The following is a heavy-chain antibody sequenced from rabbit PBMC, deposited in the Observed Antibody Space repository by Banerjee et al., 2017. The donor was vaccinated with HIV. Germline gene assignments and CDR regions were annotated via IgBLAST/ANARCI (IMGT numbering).Heavy chain of an antibody. D-gene: IGHD4-2*01. V-gene: IGHV1S39*01. CDR1: GFDFSSYA. CDR2: ITYRGSA. J-gene: IGHJ4*01. CDR3: ARGLSGYAGGVDL. Sequence: QEQLKESGGGLVQPGGSLKLSCKASGFDFSSYAITWVRQAPGKGLEYIGYITYRGSAYYASWVNGRFTISKTSSTTVTLQMTSLTAADTATYFCARGLSGYAGGVDLWGQGTLVTVS.